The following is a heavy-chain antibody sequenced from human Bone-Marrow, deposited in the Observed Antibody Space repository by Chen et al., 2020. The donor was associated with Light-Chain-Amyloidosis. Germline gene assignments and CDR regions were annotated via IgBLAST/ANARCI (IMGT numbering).Heavy chain of an antibody. Sequence: QLQLQESGPGLVKPSETLSLTCTVSGGSISSSSYYWGWIRQPPGKGLEWIGSIYYSGSTYYNPSLKSRVTISVDTSKNQFSLKLSSVTAADTAVYYCARHRKHRGFFFDYWGQGTLVTVSS. J-gene: IGHJ4*02. V-gene: IGHV4-39*01. CDR1: GGSISSSSYY. CDR3: ARHRKHRGFFFDY. CDR2: IYYSGST. D-gene: IGHD3-3*01.